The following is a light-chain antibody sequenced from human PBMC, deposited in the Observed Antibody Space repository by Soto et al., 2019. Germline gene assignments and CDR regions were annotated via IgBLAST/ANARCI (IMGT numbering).Light chain of an antibody. CDR1: QSVLYTSNNKNY. CDR2: WAS. J-gene: IGKJ2*01. CDR3: QQYYKSPSYT. V-gene: IGKV4-1*01. Sequence: DIVMTQSPDSLAVSLGERATINCKSSQSVLYTSNNKNYLAWYQQRQGEPPKLLIYWASTRQSGVPDRFSGSGSGTDFTLTIRNLQAEDAAVYFCQQYYKSPSYTFGQGTKLEI.